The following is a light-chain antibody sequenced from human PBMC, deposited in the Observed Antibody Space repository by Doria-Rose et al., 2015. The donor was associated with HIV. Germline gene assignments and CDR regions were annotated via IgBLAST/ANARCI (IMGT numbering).Light chain of an antibody. J-gene: IGKJ1*01. CDR1: QSVSSSY. CDR3: QQYGSSPRT. CDR2: GAS. Sequence: PGERGILFCRASQSVSSSYLAWYQQKPGQAPRLLIYGASSRATGIPDRFRGSGSGTDFTLTITRLEPEDFAVYYCQQYGSSPRTFGQGTKVEVK. V-gene: IGKV3-20*01.